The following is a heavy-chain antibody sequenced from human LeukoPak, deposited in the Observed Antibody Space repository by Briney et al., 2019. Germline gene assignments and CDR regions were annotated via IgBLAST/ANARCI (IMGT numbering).Heavy chain of an antibody. CDR3: ARGGGYCSGGSCYSFDY. Sequence: SETLSLTCTVSGGSISSYYWSWIRQPPGKGLEWIGYIYYSGSTNYNPSLKSRVTISVDTSRNQFSLKLSSVTAADTAVYYCARGGGYCSGGSCYSFDYWGQGTLVTVSS. CDR2: IYYSGST. J-gene: IGHJ4*02. CDR1: GGSISSYY. V-gene: IGHV4-59*01. D-gene: IGHD2-15*01.